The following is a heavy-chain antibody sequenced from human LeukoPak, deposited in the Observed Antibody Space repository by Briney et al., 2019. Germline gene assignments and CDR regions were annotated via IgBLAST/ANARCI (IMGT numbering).Heavy chain of an antibody. V-gene: IGHV1-18*01. CDR3: ARDPGYSGYSGLDY. J-gene: IGHJ4*02. Sequence: GASVKVSCKASGYTLSIYGISWVRQAPGQGLEWVGWISTDNGDTKYAQKFQDRLTMTTDTSTNTVYMELRSLRSDDTAVYYCARDPGYSGYSGLDYWGQGTLVTVSS. CDR1: GYTLSIYG. CDR2: ISTDNGDT. D-gene: IGHD5-12*01.